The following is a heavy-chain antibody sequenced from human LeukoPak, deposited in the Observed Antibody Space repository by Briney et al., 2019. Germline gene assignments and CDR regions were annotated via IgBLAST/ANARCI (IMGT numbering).Heavy chain of an antibody. J-gene: IGHJ2*01. CDR2: IYYSGST. CDR3: ARRRANWYFDL. V-gene: IGHV4-39*01. CDR1: GGSISSSSYY. Sequence: NPSETLSLTCTASGGSISSSSYYWGWIRQPPGKGLEWLGGIYYSGSTYYNPSLRSRVTISVDTSKNQFSLKLSSVTAADTAVYYCARRRANWYFDLWGRGTLVTVSS.